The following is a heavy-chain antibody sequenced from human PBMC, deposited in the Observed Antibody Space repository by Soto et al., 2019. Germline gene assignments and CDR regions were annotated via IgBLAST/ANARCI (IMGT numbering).Heavy chain of an antibody. J-gene: IGHJ4*02. CDR2: IHHSGST. CDR1: GGSFTDYY. D-gene: IGHD3-10*01. V-gene: IGHV4-34*01. Sequence: SETLSLTCAVYGGSFTDYYWTWIRQPPGKGLEWIGEIHHSGSTNYNPSLKSRVTISLDTSKNQFSLKLSSVTAADAAVYYCASYGRGTYYYGYYFHHWGQGTPVTVSS. CDR3: ASYGRGTYYYGYYFHH.